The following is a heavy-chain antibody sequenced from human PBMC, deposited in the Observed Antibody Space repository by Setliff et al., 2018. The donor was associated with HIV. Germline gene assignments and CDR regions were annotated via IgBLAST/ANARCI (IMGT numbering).Heavy chain of an antibody. CDR3: ARQGGYSSPLSI. CDR1: GASISSGTYF. J-gene: IGHJ3*02. V-gene: IGHV4-61*10. Sequence: PSETLSLTCTVSGASISSGTYFWTWVRQPAGQGLEWVGYIYYSGSTNYNPSLNSRVTISLDTSRNQFSLKLSSVTAADTAVYYCARQGGYSSPLSIWGQGTMVTVSS. D-gene: IGHD6-19*01. CDR2: IYYSGST.